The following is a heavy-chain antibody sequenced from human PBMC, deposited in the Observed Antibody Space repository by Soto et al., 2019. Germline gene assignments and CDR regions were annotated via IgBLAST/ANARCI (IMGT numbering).Heavy chain of an antibody. CDR1: GFTFSNYA. Sequence: PGGSLRLSCAASGFTFSNYAMSWVRQAPGKGLDWVSTISSSGSNTYYADSVKGRFSISRDNSKNTVYLEMKNLRAEDTAVYYCARMIPYYSYYMDVWGKGTTVTVSS. CDR2: ISSSGSNT. V-gene: IGHV3-23*01. CDR3: ARMIPYYSYYMDV. D-gene: IGHD3-16*01. J-gene: IGHJ6*03.